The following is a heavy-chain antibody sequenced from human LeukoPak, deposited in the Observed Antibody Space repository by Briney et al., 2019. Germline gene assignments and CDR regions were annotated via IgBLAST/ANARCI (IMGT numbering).Heavy chain of an antibody. J-gene: IGHJ4*02. V-gene: IGHV3-48*02. CDR1: GFTFSSYS. CDR2: ISSSGSTI. D-gene: IGHD3-10*01. CDR3: ARDRGARYYDY. Sequence: PGGSLRLSCAASGFTFSSYSMNWVRQAPGKGLEYISFISSSGSTIYYADSVKGRFTISRDNAKNSLSLQMNSLRDEDTAVYYCARDRGARYYDYWGQGTQVSVSS.